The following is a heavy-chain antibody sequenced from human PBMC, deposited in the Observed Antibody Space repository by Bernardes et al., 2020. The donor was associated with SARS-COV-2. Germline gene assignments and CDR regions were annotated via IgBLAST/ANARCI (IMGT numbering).Heavy chain of an antibody. CDR2: IGTAGDT. V-gene: IGHV3-13*01. D-gene: IGHD3-22*01. CDR1: GFTFSSYD. CDR3: ARAITYYDSSGYFAGYYGMDV. J-gene: IGHJ6*02. Sequence: GGSLRLSCAASGFTFSSYDMHWVRQATGKGLEWVSAIGTAGDTYYPGSVKGRFTISRENAKNSLYLQMNSLRAEDTAVYYCARAITYYDSSGYFAGYYGMDVWGQGTTVTVSS.